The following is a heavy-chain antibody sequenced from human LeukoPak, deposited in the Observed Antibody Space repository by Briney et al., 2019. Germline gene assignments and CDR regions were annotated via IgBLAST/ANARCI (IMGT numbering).Heavy chain of an antibody. Sequence: GGSLRLSCAASGFTFSSYAMSWVRQAPGKGLEWVSVISGGGVSTYYADSVKGRFTISRDNSKNTLYLQMNSLRAEDTAVYYCARGPTVPEIYYYYYYMDVWGKGTTVTVSS. J-gene: IGHJ6*03. V-gene: IGHV3-23*01. CDR2: ISGGGVST. CDR1: GFTFSSYA. CDR3: ARGPTVPEIYYYYYYMDV. D-gene: IGHD4-11*01.